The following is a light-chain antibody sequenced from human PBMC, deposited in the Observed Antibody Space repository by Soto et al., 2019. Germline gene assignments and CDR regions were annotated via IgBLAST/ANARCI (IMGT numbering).Light chain of an antibody. V-gene: IGKV1-5*03. CDR1: QSISSR. J-gene: IGKJ1*01. CDR2: KAS. Sequence: DIQMTQSPSTLSASVGDRVTITCRASQSISSRLAWYQQKPGKAPKLLIYKASSLESGVQSRFSGSGSGTEFTLTIRSLQPDDFATYYCKQYNSYSQTFGQGTKVDIK. CDR3: KQYNSYSQT.